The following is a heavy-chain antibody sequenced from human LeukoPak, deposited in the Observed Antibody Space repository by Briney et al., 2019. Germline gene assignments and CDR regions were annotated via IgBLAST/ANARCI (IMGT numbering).Heavy chain of an antibody. CDR1: RFTFSTFG. J-gene: IGHJ4*02. V-gene: IGHV3-30*03. CDR2: ISSDGDNK. Sequence: GSSLRLSWAASRFTFSTFGMHWVRQAPGKGLEWVAVISSDGDNKYYADSVRGRFTISRDNSKDTLYLQMSHLRPEDTAVYYCRAATKDFDYYYDYWGQGTLVTVSS. D-gene: IGHD3-10*01. CDR3: RAATKDFDYYYDY.